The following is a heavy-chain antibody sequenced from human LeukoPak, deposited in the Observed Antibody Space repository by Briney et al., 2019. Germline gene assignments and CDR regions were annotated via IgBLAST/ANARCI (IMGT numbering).Heavy chain of an antibody. J-gene: IGHJ4*02. V-gene: IGHV3-30*02. D-gene: IGHD5-12*01. Sequence: GGSLRLSCAASGFTFSNYGMHGVRQAPDKGLDWVAFIRYDGSNKHYADSVKVRFTISRDNSKNTLYLQMNPLRGEDTAVYYCAKALWGGHHYAGFDYWGQGTMVTVSS. CDR1: GFTFSNYG. CDR3: AKALWGGHHYAGFDY. CDR2: IRYDGSNK.